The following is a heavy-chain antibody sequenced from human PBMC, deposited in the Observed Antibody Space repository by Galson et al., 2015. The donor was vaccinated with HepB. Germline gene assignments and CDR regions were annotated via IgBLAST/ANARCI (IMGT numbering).Heavy chain of an antibody. Sequence: SVKVSCKASGGTFSSYAISWVRQAPGQGLEWMGGVIPIFGTANYAQKFQGRVTITADESTSTAYMELSSLRSEDTAVYYCARGGIAAADYNWFDPWGQGTLVTVSS. CDR2: VIPIFGTA. CDR3: ARGGIAAADYNWFDP. J-gene: IGHJ5*02. D-gene: IGHD6-13*01. CDR1: GGTFSSYA. V-gene: IGHV1-69*13.